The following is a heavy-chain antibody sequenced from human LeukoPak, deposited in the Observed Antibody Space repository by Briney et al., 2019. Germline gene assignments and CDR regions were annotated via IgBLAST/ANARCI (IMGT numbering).Heavy chain of an antibody. J-gene: IGHJ6*03. Sequence: SETLSLTCTVSGGSISSSSYYWGWIRQPPGKGLEWIGSIYYSGSTYYNPSLKSRVTISVDTSKNQFSLKLSSVTAADTAVYYCARLSSSSEWPFIYYYYYMDVWGKGTTVTVSS. CDR1: GGSISSSSYY. CDR3: ARLSSSSEWPFIYYYYYMDV. V-gene: IGHV4-39*07. CDR2: IYYSGST. D-gene: IGHD6-6*01.